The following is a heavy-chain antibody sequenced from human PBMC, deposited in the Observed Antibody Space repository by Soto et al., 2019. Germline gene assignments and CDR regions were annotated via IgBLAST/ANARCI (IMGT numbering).Heavy chain of an antibody. D-gene: IGHD2-2*01. CDR3: ARSQGSSTSLEIYYYYYYGMDD. Sequence: QVQLVQSGAEVKKPGSSVKVSCKASGGTFSRYAISWVRQAPGQELEWMGGIIPISDTTNYAQKFQGRVTITADESTSTAYMELSSLRSEDTAVYYCARSQGSSTSLEIYYYYYYGMDDWGQGTTVTVSS. J-gene: IGHJ6*02. V-gene: IGHV1-69*01. CDR2: IIPISDTT. CDR1: GGTFSRYA.